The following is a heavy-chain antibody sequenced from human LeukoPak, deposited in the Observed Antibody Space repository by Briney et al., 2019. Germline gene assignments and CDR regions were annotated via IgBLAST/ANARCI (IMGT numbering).Heavy chain of an antibody. CDR3: ARASANWEDAFDI. Sequence: PSETLSLTCTVSGGSISSYYWNWIRQPPGKGLEWIGYIYHSGSTKYNPSLKSRVTISVDTSKNQFSLKLNSVTAADAAVYYRARASANWEDAFDIWGQGTMVTVSS. J-gene: IGHJ3*02. CDR1: GGSISSYY. D-gene: IGHD7-27*01. V-gene: IGHV4-59*01. CDR2: IYHSGST.